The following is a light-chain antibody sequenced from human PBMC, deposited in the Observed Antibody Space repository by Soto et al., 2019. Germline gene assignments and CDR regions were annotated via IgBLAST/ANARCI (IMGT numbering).Light chain of an antibody. V-gene: IGKV3-15*01. CDR1: QSVSSN. CDR3: QQYNNWPYT. CDR2: GAS. Sequence: EIVMTQSPATLSVSPGERAALSCRASQSVSSNFAWYQQKPGQAPRLLIYGASTWATGIPARFSGSGSGTEFILTISSLQSGDFAVYYCQQYNNWPYTFGQGTKLEIK. J-gene: IGKJ2*01.